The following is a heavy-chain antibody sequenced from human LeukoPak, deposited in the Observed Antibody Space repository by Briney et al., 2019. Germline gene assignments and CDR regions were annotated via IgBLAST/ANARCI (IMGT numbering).Heavy chain of an antibody. V-gene: IGHV1-69*13. Sequence: ASVKVSCKASGGTFSSYATSWVRQAPGQGLEWMGGIIPIFGTANYAQKFQGRVTITADESTSTAYMELSSLRSEDTAVYYCASGFLPYTYYYDSSGYPIDYWGQGTLVTVSS. D-gene: IGHD3-22*01. CDR1: GGTFSSYA. CDR3: ASGFLPYTYYYDSSGYPIDY. J-gene: IGHJ4*02. CDR2: IIPIFGTA.